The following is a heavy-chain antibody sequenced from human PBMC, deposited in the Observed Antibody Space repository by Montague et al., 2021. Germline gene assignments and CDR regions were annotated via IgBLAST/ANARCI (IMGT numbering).Heavy chain of an antibody. J-gene: IGHJ6*01. Sequence: SETLSLTCAVYGGSFNAYYWSWIRQSPGKGLEWIGEIHHRGSIYYDPTTDCDPSLQSRVTIAVDASKNQFSLRLRSVTAADTAVYYRARHSVGFESYYNGLDVWGRGTPVIVSS. CDR2: IHHRGSIYYDPTT. CDR3: ARHSVGFESYYNGLDV. D-gene: IGHD3-10*01. V-gene: IGHV4-34*01. CDR1: GGSFNAYY.